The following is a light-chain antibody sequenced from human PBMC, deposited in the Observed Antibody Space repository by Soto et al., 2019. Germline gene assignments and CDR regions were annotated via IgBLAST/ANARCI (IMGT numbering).Light chain of an antibody. J-gene: IGKJ5*01. V-gene: IGKV3D-15*01. CDR2: GSS. CDR1: QSFSSH. Sequence: EIVMTQSPATLSVSPGERATLSCRASQSFSSHLAWYQQTPCQGPRLLSYGSSTRATGIPARFSGSGSGTEFTLTISSPQSEDFAVYYCQQYNDWLPITFGQGTRLEIK. CDR3: QQYNDWLPIT.